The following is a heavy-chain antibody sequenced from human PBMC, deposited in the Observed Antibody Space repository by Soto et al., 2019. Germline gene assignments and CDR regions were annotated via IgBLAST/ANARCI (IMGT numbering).Heavy chain of an antibody. D-gene: IGHD5-18*01. CDR3: AKDYFTAMVPDYYYGMDV. J-gene: IGHJ6*02. CDR2: ISGSGGST. V-gene: IGHV3-23*01. CDR1: GFTFSSYA. Sequence: GGSLRLSCAASGFTFSSYAMSWVRQAPGKGLEWVSAISGSGGSTYYADSVKGRFTISRDNSKNTLYLQMNSLRAEDTAVYYCAKDYFTAMVPDYYYGMDVWGQGTTVTVSS.